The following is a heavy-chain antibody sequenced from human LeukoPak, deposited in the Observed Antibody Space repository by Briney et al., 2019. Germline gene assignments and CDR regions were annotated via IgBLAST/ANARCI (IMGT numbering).Heavy chain of an antibody. CDR3: ARVPYDSSGYYLADAFDI. V-gene: IGHV1-8*01. CDR2: MNPNSGNT. Sequence: ASVKVSCKASRYTFTSYDINWVRQATGQGLEWMGWMNPNSGNTGYAQKFQGRVTMTRNTSISTAYMELSSLRSEDTAVYYCARVPYDSSGYYLADAFDIWGQGTMVTVSS. D-gene: IGHD3-22*01. CDR1: RYTFTSYD. J-gene: IGHJ3*02.